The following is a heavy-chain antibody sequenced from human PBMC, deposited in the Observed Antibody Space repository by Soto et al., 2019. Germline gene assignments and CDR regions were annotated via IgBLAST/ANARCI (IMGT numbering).Heavy chain of an antibody. V-gene: IGHV1-69*06. D-gene: IGHD3-22*01. CDR2: IIPIFGTA. Sequence: KVSCKASGGTFSSYAISWVRQAPGQGLEWMGGIIPIFGTANYAQKFQGRVTITADKSTSTAYMELSSLRSEDTAVYYCARYTPRGNYYDSSGYYYFDYWGQGTLVTVSS. J-gene: IGHJ4*02. CDR1: GGTFSSYA. CDR3: ARYTPRGNYYDSSGYYYFDY.